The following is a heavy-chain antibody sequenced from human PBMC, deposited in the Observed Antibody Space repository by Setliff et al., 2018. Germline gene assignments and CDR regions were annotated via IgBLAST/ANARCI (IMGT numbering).Heavy chain of an antibody. V-gene: IGHV1-69*13. CDR3: ARGGKAADARKGLFEN. CDR1: GGTFRTDG. J-gene: IGHJ4*02. D-gene: IGHD6-13*01. Sequence: GASVKVSCKASGGTFRTDGFSWVRQAPGQGLEWMGRIIPVFRTANYAQKFRGRVTITADEVARTAYMELSTLRSEDTAVYYCARGGKAADARKGLFENWGQGTLVTVSS. CDR2: IIPVFRTA.